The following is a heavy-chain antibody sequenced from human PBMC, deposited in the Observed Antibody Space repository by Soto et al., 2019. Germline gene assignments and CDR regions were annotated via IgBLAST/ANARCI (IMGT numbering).Heavy chain of an antibody. J-gene: IGHJ6*02. CDR3: ARGSLDILTGYYVYYYYGMDV. CDR2: INHSGST. V-gene: IGHV4-59*12. D-gene: IGHD3-9*01. Sequence: QVQLQESGPGLVKPSETLSLTCTVSGGSISSYYWSWIRQPPGKGLEWIGEINHSGSTNYNPSLKSRVSISVDTSKNQFSLKLSSVTAADTAVYYCARGSLDILTGYYVYYYYGMDVWGQGTTVTVSS. CDR1: GGSISSYY.